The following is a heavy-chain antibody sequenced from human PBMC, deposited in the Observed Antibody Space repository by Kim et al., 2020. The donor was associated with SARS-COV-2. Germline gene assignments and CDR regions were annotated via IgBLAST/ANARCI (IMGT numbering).Heavy chain of an antibody. Sequence: SETLSLTCTVSGGSISSGGYYWSWIRQHPGKGVEWIGYIYYSGSTYYNPSLKSRVTISVDTSKNQFSLKLSSVTAADTAVYYCARNIIRYSSGWPNFDYWGQGTLVTVSS. J-gene: IGHJ4*02. CDR2: IYYSGST. V-gene: IGHV4-31*03. CDR1: GGSISSGGYY. CDR3: ARNIIRYSSGWPNFDY. D-gene: IGHD6-19*01.